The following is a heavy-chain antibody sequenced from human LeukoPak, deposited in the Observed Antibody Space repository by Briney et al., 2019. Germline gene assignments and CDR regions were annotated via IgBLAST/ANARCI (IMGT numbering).Heavy chain of an antibody. V-gene: IGHV3-48*03. Sequence: PGGSLRLSCTASGFTFSSYEMNWVRQAPGKGLEWVSYISSSGSTIYYADSVKGRFTISRDNARNSLYLQMNSLRAEDTAVYYCAELGITMIGGVWGKGTTVTISS. CDR1: GFTFSSYE. J-gene: IGHJ6*04. CDR2: ISSSGSTI. D-gene: IGHD3-10*02. CDR3: AELGITMIGGV.